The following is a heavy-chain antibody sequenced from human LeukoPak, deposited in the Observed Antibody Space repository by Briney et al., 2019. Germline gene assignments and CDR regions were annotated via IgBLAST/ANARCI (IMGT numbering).Heavy chain of an antibody. J-gene: IGHJ4*02. Sequence: SETLSLTCTVSGGPITSNFWSWIRQHPGKGLEWIGYLYNTVNTKYNPSLKSRATISGDTSKNQFSLKLNSLSAADTAVYYCARAKPDWNPPDYWGQGILVTVSS. CDR2: LYNTVNT. D-gene: IGHD1-1*01. V-gene: IGHV4-59*08. CDR3: ARAKPDWNPPDY. CDR1: GGPITSNF.